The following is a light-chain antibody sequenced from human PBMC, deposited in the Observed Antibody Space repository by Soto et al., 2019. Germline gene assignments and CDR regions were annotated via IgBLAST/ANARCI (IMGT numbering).Light chain of an antibody. CDR3: QQYNKWPLT. CDR2: DTS. Sequence: EIVMTQSPATLSVSPGERATLSCRASQSVSSYLAWYQQKPGQAPRLLIYDTSTRATGIPARFSGSGSGTEFTLTISSLQSEDSAVYHCQQYNKWPLTFGGGTKVDIK. CDR1: QSVSSY. J-gene: IGKJ4*01. V-gene: IGKV3-15*01.